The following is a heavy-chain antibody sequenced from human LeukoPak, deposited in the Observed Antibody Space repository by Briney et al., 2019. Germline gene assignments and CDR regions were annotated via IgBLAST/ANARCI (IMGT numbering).Heavy chain of an antibody. CDR1: GGSISSSSYY. CDR3: VVFWGGASHN. D-gene: IGHD3-3*01. CDR2: IYYSGST. V-gene: IGHV4-39*01. Sequence: SETLSLTCSVSGGSISSSSYYWGWLRQPPGKGLEWIESIYYSGSTYYNPSLTVPVTISVDTSKNQFSLKLSSETAADTAVYYCVVFWGGASHNWGQGTLVTVSS. J-gene: IGHJ4*02.